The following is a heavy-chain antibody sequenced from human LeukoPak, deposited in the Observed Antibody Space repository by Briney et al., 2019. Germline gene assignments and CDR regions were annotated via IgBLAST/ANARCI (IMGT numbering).Heavy chain of an antibody. J-gene: IGHJ5*02. D-gene: IGHD3-3*01. CDR1: GVSISSGGFY. V-gene: IGHV4-31*03. CDR2: IYYSGST. Sequence: SETLSLTCTVSGVSISSGGFYCSWLRQHPGKSLEWIGYIYYSGSTYYNPSLESRVTISVDTSKNQFSLKLRSVTAADTAVYYCARGSDFWSGPWGQGTLVTVSS. CDR3: ARGSDFWSGP.